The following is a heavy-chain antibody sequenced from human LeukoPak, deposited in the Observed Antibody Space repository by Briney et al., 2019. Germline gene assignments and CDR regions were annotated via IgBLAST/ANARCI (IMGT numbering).Heavy chain of an antibody. CDR2: IYYSGST. V-gene: IGHV4-59*01. Sequence: SETLSLTCTVSGGSISSYYWSWIRQPPGKGLEWIGYIYYSGSTNYNPSLKSRVTISVDTSKNQFSLKLSSVTAADTAVYYCARVEDWNYALWSDPWGQGTLVTVSS. J-gene: IGHJ5*02. CDR3: ARVEDWNYALWSDP. CDR1: GGSISSYY. D-gene: IGHD1-7*01.